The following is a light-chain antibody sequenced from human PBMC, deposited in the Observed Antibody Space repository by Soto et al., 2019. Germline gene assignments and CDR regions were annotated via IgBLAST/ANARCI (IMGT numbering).Light chain of an antibody. Sequence: EIVLTQSPATLSLSPGEGATLSCRASQSVSSYLAWYQQKPGQAPRLLIYDASSRATGIPARFSGSGYGTDFTLTISSLEPEDFAVYYCQQRSNWPRTFGQGTKLEIK. V-gene: IGKV3-11*01. CDR3: QQRSNWPRT. J-gene: IGKJ2*01. CDR2: DAS. CDR1: QSVSSY.